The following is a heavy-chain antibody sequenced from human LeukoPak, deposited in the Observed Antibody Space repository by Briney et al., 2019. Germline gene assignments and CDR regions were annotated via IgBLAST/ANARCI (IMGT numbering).Heavy chain of an antibody. J-gene: IGHJ4*02. CDR3: TRGGNYYFDY. D-gene: IGHD4-23*01. Sequence: GGSLRLSCAASGFTFSSSWMHWVRQAPGKGLVWVSRMNSDGKTINYADSVKGRFAISRDNAKSTLYLQMNSLRAEDTAVYFCTRGGNYYFDYWGQGTLVTVSS. V-gene: IGHV3-74*01. CDR1: GFTFSSSW. CDR2: MNSDGKTI.